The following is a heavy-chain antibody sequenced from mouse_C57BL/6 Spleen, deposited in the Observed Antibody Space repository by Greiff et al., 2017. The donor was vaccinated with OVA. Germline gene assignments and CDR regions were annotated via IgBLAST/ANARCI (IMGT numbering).Heavy chain of an antibody. J-gene: IGHJ1*03. CDR1: GYTFTSYW. CDR3: ARGGIRTGYFDV. Sequence: QVQLQQPGAELVMPGASVKLSCKASGYTFTSYWMHWVKQRPGQGLEWIGEIDPSDSYTNYNQKFKGKSTLTVDKSSSTAYMQLSSLTSEDSAVYYCARGGIRTGYFDVWGTGTTVTVSA. CDR2: IDPSDSYT. V-gene: IGHV1-69*01.